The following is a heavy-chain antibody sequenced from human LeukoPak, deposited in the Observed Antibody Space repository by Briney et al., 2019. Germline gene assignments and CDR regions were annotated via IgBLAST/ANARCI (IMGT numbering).Heavy chain of an antibody. V-gene: IGHV4-39*01. J-gene: IGHJ4*02. CDR1: GGSISSSYNY. Sequence: SETLSLTCNASGGSISSSYNYWAWIRQPPGKGLEWIGSIYYSGSTYYNPSLKSRVTISVHTSKNQFSLKLSSVTAADTAVYYCARNSGSYYNFHYWGQGTLVIVSS. D-gene: IGHD3-10*01. CDR3: ARNSGSYYNFHY. CDR2: IYYSGST.